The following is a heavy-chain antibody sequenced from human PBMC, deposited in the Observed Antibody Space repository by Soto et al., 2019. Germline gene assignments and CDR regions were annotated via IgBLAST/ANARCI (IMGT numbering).Heavy chain of an antibody. CDR3: AVGYCISTSCHAPRLYYYGMDV. CDR1: GFTFRSFG. D-gene: IGHD2-2*01. J-gene: IGHJ6*02. CDR2: ISYDGSNE. V-gene: IGHV3-30*03. Sequence: GGSLRLSCAASGFTFRSFGLHWVRQAPGKGLEWVAHISYDGSNEHSADSVKGRFTISRDNSKNTLYLQMNSLRAEDTAVYYCAVGYCISTSCHAPRLYYYGMDVWGQGTTVTVSS.